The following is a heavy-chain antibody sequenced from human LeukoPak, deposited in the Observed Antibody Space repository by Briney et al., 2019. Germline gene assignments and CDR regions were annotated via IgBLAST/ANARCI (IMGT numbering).Heavy chain of an antibody. CDR2: IYDSGST. CDR1: GGSMSSYY. V-gene: IGHV4-59*08. CDR3: ARHGTSGIYRRPFDI. D-gene: IGHD1-26*01. J-gene: IGHJ3*02. Sequence: SETLSLTCTVSGGSMSSYYWSWIRQPPGKGLEWIGYIYDSGSTNYNPSLKSRVTISVDMSNNQFSLKLNSVTAADTAVYYCARHGTSGIYRRPFDIWGQGTMVTVSS.